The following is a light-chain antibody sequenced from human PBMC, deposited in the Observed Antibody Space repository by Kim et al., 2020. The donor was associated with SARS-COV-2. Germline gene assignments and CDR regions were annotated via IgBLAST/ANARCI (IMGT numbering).Light chain of an antibody. CDR2: GAS. CDR1: QYISRF. Sequence: DIQMTQSPSSLSASVGDRVTITCRASQYISRFLNWYHQKPGKAPKLLIYGASSLQSGVPSRFSGSASGTDFTLTISSLQPEDFATYYCQQSNNTPWTFGQGTKVDIK. J-gene: IGKJ1*01. V-gene: IGKV1-39*01. CDR3: QQSNNTPWT.